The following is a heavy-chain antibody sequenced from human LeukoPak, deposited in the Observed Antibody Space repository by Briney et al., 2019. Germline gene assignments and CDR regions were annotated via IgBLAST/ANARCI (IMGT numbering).Heavy chain of an antibody. V-gene: IGHV4-30-2*01. D-gene: IGHD4-17*01. CDR2: IYHSGST. Sequence: SQTLSLTCAVSGGSISSGGYSWSWIRQPPGKGLEWIGYIYHSGSTYYNPSLKSRVTISVDRSKNQFSLKLSSETAADTAVYYCARDPVDYGDYPYFWYFDLWGRGTLVTVSS. CDR1: GGSISSGGYS. CDR3: ARDPVDYGDYPYFWYFDL. J-gene: IGHJ2*01.